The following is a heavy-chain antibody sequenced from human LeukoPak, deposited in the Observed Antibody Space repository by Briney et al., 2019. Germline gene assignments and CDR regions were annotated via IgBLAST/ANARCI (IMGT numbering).Heavy chain of an antibody. CDR3: TRVGVGQQLVPPHFDY. CDR1: GFTFGDYA. D-gene: IGHD6-13*01. V-gene: IGHV3-49*03. CDR2: IRSKAYGGTT. J-gene: IGHJ4*02. Sequence: GGSLRLSCTASGFTFGDYAMSWFRQAPRKGLEWVGFIRSKAYGGTTEYAASVKGRFTISRDDSKSIAYLQMNSLRTEDTAVYYCTRVGVGQQLVPPHFDYWGQGTLVTVSS.